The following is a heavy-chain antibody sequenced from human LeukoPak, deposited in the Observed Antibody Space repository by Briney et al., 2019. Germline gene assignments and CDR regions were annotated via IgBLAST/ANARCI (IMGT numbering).Heavy chain of an antibody. V-gene: IGHV4-61*01. CDR1: VGSVSSVIYY. Sequence: SDTLSLTCTGSVGSVSSVIYYWSWIRQPPGKGLECIGYIYYNGNTNYSPSLKSRVAISIDTSKNQFSLKLNSVTAADTAVYYCARSGFYGSHPFDYWGQGSLVTVSS. CDR2: IYYNGNT. J-gene: IGHJ4*02. CDR3: ARSGFYGSHPFDY. D-gene: IGHD2/OR15-2a*01.